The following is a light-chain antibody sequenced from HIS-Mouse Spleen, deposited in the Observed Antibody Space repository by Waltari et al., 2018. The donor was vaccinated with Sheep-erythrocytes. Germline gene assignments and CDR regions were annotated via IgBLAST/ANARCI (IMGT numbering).Light chain of an antibody. Sequence: QSALTQPASVSASRGQSITLSCTGTSSDVGSYNLVSWYQQLPGKAPKLMIYEGSKRPSGVSNRFSGSKSGNTASLTISGLQAEDEADYYCCSYAGSSTPWVFGGGTKLTVL. V-gene: IGLV2-23*01. CDR2: EGS. CDR3: CSYAGSSTPWV. CDR1: SSDVGSYNL. J-gene: IGLJ3*02.